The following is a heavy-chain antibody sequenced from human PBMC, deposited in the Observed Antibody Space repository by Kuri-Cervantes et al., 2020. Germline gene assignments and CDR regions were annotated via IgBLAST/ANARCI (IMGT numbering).Heavy chain of an antibody. V-gene: IGHV3-33*01. CDR3: ARVPTGRMVDV. CDR1: GFTFSSYG. CDR2: IWYDGSNK. D-gene: IGHD1-14*01. J-gene: IGHJ6*02. Sequence: GESLKISCAASGFTFSSYGMHWVRQAPGKGLEWVAVIWYDGSNKYYADSVKGRFTISRDNAKNSLYLQMNSLRAEDTAVYYCARVPTGRMVDVWGQGTTVTVSS.